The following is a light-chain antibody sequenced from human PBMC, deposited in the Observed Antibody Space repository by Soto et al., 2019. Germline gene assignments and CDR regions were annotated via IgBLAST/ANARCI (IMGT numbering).Light chain of an antibody. J-gene: IGKJ5*01. V-gene: IGKV3-15*01. CDR3: QQYGSSST. Sequence: EIVMTQSPTNLSVSPGERVTLSCRASQSVSSRVAWYQQKPGQAPRLLISGASTRATGTPARFIGSGSGTDFTLTISRLEPEDFAVYYCQQYGSSSTFGQGTRLEIK. CDR1: QSVSSR. CDR2: GAS.